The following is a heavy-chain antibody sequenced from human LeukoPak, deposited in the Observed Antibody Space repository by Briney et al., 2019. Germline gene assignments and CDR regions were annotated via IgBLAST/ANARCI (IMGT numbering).Heavy chain of an antibody. CDR1: GVTFSSYA. J-gene: IGHJ3*02. CDR3: ARREPTNADAFDI. V-gene: IGHV1-69*13. Sequence: ASVEVSCKASGVTFSSYAITWVRQAPGQGLEWMGGIIPIFGTPNYAQKFQGRLTITADESTSTAYMELSSLRSEDTAVYYCARREPTNADAFDIWGQGTVVTISS. CDR2: IIPIFGTP. D-gene: IGHD5-24*01.